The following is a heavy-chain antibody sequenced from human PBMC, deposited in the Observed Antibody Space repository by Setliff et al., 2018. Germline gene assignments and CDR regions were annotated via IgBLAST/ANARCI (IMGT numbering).Heavy chain of an antibody. V-gene: IGHV1-69*11. Sequence: SVKVSCKASGGAFSSYALSWVRQAPGQGLEWMGRIIPVIDTTNYAENFQGRVTITADESTKTAYMELSSLRSEDTAFYYCAISSLSICTGGNCPNVFDVWGQGTWVTVSS. CDR3: AISSLSICTGGNCPNVFDV. CDR2: IIPVIDTT. J-gene: IGHJ3*01. CDR1: GGAFSSYA. D-gene: IGHD2-15*01.